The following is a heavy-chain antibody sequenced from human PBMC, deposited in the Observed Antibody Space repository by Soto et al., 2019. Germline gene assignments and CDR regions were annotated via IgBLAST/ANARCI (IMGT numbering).Heavy chain of an antibody. V-gene: IGHV3-23*01. J-gene: IGHJ5*01. CDR1: GFSFSSYA. CDR2: ISASAGTS. CDR3: AKIVGATLVGGLFDS. Sequence: EVQLLDSGGGLVQPGGSLRLSCAASGFSFSSYAMGWVRQAPGKGLEWVSAISASAGTSYYADSVKGRFTISRDNSNKTVSLQLNSLRPEDTAIFYCAKIVGATLVGGLFDSWGQGTLVTVSS. D-gene: IGHD1-26*01.